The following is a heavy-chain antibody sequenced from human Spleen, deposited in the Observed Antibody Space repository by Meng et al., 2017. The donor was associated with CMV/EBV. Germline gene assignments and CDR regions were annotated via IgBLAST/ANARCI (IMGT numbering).Heavy chain of an antibody. V-gene: IGHV1-18*01. CDR3: ARDNYASGSQLALHYYGMDV. CDR2: ISAYNGNT. D-gene: IGHD3-10*01. Sequence: ASVKVSCKASGYTFTSYGISWVRQAPGQGLEWMGWISAYNGNTNYAQKLQGRVTMTTDTSTSTAYMELRSLRSDDTAVYYCARDNYASGSQLALHYYGMDVWGQGTTVTVSS. CDR1: GYTFTSYG. J-gene: IGHJ6*02.